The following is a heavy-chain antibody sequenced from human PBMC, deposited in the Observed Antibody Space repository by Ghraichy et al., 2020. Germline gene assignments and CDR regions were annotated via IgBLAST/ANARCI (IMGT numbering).Heavy chain of an antibody. D-gene: IGHD2-2*01. V-gene: IGHV3-33*01. J-gene: IGHJ4*02. CDR2: IWYDGGNK. CDR1: GFTFSYFG. CDR3: AREYCSGTSCYRGYFDY. Sequence: GASLNISCAASGFTFSYFGMHWVRQAPGEGLEWVAVIWYDGGNKYYTDSVKGRFTISRDNSKNILYLQMNSLRAEDTAVYFCAREYCSGTSCYRGYFDYWGQGALVTVSS.